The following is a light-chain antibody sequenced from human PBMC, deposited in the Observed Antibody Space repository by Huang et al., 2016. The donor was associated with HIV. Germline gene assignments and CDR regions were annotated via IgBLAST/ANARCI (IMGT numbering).Light chain of an antibody. CDR1: QSVKKN. CDR3: QQYNNWPPYD. V-gene: IGKV3-15*01. Sequence: DMVMTQSPGTLSVSPGERATLSCRASQSVKKNLAWYQQKPGQAPRLRISGVSTRDTGVPARFSGNGSETEFTLTITSVQSEDSAVYYCQQYNNWPPYDFGQGTKLEIK. CDR2: GVS. J-gene: IGKJ2*01.